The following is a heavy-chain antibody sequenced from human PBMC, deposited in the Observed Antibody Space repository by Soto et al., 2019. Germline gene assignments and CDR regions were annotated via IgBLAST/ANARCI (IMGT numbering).Heavy chain of an antibody. V-gene: IGHV1-69*01. D-gene: IGHD5-18*01. CDR2: IIPIFGTV. Sequence: QVQLVQSGAEVKKPGSSVKVSCKASGGTVSSYAISWVRQAPGQGLEWMGGIIPIFGTVNYAQKFQGRVTSTADESTSTAYMELSSLRSEDTAVYYCACWTDTARVPFDYWGQGTMVTVSS. J-gene: IGHJ4*02. CDR1: GGTVSSYA. CDR3: ACWTDTARVPFDY.